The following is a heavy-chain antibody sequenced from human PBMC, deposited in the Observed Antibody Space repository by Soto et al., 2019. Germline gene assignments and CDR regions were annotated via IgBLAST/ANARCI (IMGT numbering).Heavy chain of an antibody. CDR2: INPSGGST. CDR3: ARAASEGYSYDAFVI. D-gene: IGHD2-15*01. V-gene: IGHV1-46*01. Sequence: GASVKVSCKASGYTFTSYYMHWVRQAPGQGLEWMGIINPSGGSTSYAQKFQGRVTMTRDTSTSTVYMELSSLRSEDTAVYYCARAASEGYSYDAFVIWGQGTMVTVS. CDR1: GYTFTSYY. J-gene: IGHJ3*02.